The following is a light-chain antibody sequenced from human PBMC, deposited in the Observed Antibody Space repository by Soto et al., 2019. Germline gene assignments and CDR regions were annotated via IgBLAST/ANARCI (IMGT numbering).Light chain of an antibody. CDR3: QQYRSSSYT. CDR1: QSVSNNY. CDR2: GAS. J-gene: IGKJ2*01. Sequence: EIVLTQSPGTLSLSPGERATLSCRASQSVSNNYLAWYQQKPGQAPRLLIYGASNRATGIPDRFSGSGSGTDITLTISRLEPEDFAVYYCQQYRSSSYTFGQGTKLEIK. V-gene: IGKV3-20*01.